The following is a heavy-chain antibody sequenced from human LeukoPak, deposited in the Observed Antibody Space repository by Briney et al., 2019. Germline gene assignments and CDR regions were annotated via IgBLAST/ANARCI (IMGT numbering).Heavy chain of an antibody. V-gene: IGHV3-30*02. D-gene: IGHD3-10*01. J-gene: IGHJ6*02. Sequence: GGSLRLSCAASGFTFSSYGIHWVRQAPGKGLEWVTFIRYDGSNKYYADSVRGRFTISRDNSKNTLFLQMNSLRAEDTAVYYCAGDRDGSGPAYGMDVWGQGTTVTVSS. CDR3: AGDRDGSGPAYGMDV. CDR2: IRYDGSNK. CDR1: GFTFSSYG.